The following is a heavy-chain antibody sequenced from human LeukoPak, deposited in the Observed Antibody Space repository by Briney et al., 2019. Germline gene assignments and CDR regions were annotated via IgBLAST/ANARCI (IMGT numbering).Heavy chain of an antibody. D-gene: IGHD3-22*01. CDR2: INHSGST. Sequence: SETLSLTCAVYGGSFSGYYWSWIRQPPGKGLEWIGEINHSGSTYYNPSLKSRVTISVDRSKNQFSLKLSSVTAADTAVYYCARGGSLNYYDSSGYDPWGQGTLVTVSS. V-gene: IGHV4-34*01. CDR1: GGSFSGYY. J-gene: IGHJ5*02. CDR3: ARGGSLNYYDSSGYDP.